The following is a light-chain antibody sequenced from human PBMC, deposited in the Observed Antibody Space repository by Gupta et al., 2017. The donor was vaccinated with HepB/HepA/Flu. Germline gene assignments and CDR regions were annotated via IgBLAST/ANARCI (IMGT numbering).Light chain of an antibody. Sequence: SYALTQPPSVSVSPGQTATFTCSGDKLGEKFANWDQQRPGQSPVLVIYQDSKRPSGIPERLSGSNSGNTATLTIRGTQAMDEADYYCQAWDSYNVVFGGGTKLTVL. V-gene: IGLV3-1*01. CDR2: QDS. J-gene: IGLJ2*01. CDR1: KLGEKF. CDR3: QAWDSYNVV.